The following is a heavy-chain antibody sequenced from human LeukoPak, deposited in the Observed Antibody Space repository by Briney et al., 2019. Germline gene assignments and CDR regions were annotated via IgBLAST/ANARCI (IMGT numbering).Heavy chain of an antibody. V-gene: IGHV4-39*01. J-gene: IGHJ4*02. Sequence: SETLSLTCTVSGGSISSSSYYWGWIRQPPGEGLEWIGSIYYTGSTYYSSSLKSRVTISADTSKNEFSLKLSSVTAADTAVYYCTSEISSASNYWGQGTLVTVSS. D-gene: IGHD6-6*01. CDR2: IYYTGST. CDR3: TSEISSASNY. CDR1: GGSISSSSYY.